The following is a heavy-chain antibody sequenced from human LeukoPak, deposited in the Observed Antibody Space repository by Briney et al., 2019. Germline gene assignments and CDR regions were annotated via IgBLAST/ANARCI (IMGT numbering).Heavy chain of an antibody. CDR1: GYTFTGYY. V-gene: IGHV1-2*02. CDR2: INPNSGGT. D-gene: IGHD3-22*01. CDR3: ARDPVSYRAMIVVVPPGDY. Sequence: ASVKVSCKASGYTFTGYYMHWVRQAPGQGLEGMGWINPNSGGTNYAQKLQGRVTMTTDTSTSTAYMELRSLRSDDTAVYYCARDPVSYRAMIVVVPPGDYWGQGTLVTVSS. J-gene: IGHJ4*02.